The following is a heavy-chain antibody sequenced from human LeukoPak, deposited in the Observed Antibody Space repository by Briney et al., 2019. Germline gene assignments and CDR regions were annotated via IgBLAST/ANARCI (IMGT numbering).Heavy chain of an antibody. CDR2: INAGNGNT. J-gene: IGHJ6*02. CDR1: GYTFTSYA. D-gene: IGHD2-2*01. V-gene: IGHV1-3*01. CDR3: ARDGVYCSSTSCQTYYYGMDV. Sequence: ASVKVSCKASGYTFTSYAMRWVRQAPGQRLEWMGWINAGNGNTKYSQKSQGRVTITRDTSASTAYMELSSLRSEDTAVYYCARDGVYCSSTSCQTYYYGMDVWGQGTTVTVSS.